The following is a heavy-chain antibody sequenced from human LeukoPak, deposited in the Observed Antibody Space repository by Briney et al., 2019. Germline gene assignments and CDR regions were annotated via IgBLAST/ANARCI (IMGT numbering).Heavy chain of an antibody. V-gene: IGHV4-59*08. Sequence: SETLSLTCTVSGGSLSSYYWSWIRQPPGKGLEWIGYIYYSGSTNYNPSLKSRVTISVDTSKNQFSLKLSSVTAADTAVYYCARSTFVYCTNGVCYYFDYWGQGTLVTVSS. J-gene: IGHJ4*02. D-gene: IGHD2-8*01. CDR2: IYYSGST. CDR3: ARSTFVYCTNGVCYYFDY. CDR1: GGSLSSYY.